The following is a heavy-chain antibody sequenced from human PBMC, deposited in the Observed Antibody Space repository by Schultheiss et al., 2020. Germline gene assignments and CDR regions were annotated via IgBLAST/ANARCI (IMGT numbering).Heavy chain of an antibody. V-gene: IGHV4-61*02. CDR3: ARDSPYDVDY. J-gene: IGHJ4*02. CDR1: GGSISSGSYY. Sequence: LRLSCTVSGGSISSGSYYWSWIRQPAGKGLEWIGRIYTSGSTNYNPSLKSRVTISVDTSKNQFSLKLSSVTAADTAVYYCARDSPYDVDYWGQGTLVTVSS. D-gene: IGHD3-3*01. CDR2: IYTSGST.